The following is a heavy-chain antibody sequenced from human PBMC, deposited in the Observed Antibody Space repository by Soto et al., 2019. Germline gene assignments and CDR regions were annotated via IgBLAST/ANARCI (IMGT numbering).Heavy chain of an antibody. CDR1: GGSISSGGFS. Sequence: QLQLQESGSGLVKPSQTLSLTCAVSGGSISSGGFSWTWIRQPPGKVLEWIGNIYHGGSTYYNPSLKSRVTLLIDRSNNQFSVKLSSVTAADTAVYYCATGRIWFGETLYPGAFDIWGQGTVVTVSS. CDR3: ATGRIWFGETLYPGAFDI. J-gene: IGHJ3*02. CDR2: IYHGGST. D-gene: IGHD3-10*01. V-gene: IGHV4-30-2*01.